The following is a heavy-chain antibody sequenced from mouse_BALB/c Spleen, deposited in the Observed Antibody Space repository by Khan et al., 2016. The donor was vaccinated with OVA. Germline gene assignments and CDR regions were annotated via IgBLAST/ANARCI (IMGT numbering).Heavy chain of an antibody. J-gene: IGHJ3*01. CDR1: GYTFTSYW. CDR2: IFPGTGTT. D-gene: IGHD2-1*01. V-gene: IGHV1S132*01. CDR3: ARGYFGNYEFVY. Sequence: QVQLQQSGAELVKPGASVKLYCKTSGYTFTSYWIQWVKQRPGQGLGWIGQIFPGTGTTYYNQNFKGKATLTVDTSSSTAYMQLSSLTSEDSAVYCCARGYFGNYEFVYWGQGTLVTVSP.